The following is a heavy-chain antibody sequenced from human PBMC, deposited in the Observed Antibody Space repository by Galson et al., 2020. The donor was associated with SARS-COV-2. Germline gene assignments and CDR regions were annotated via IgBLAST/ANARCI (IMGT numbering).Heavy chain of an antibody. D-gene: IGHD3-16*01. CDR3: ARDLGPAPMIKWYFDL. CDR2: IFGSGSHR. J-gene: IGHJ2*01. Sequence: GESLKISCVASGFTFSDYTMIWVRQAPGKGLEWVSSIFGSGSHRSYADSVKGRFTISRDSAKSSLYLQMNSLGADDTAVYYCARDLGPAPMIKWYFDLWGRGALVTVSS. CDR1: GFTFSDYT. V-gene: IGHV3-21*01.